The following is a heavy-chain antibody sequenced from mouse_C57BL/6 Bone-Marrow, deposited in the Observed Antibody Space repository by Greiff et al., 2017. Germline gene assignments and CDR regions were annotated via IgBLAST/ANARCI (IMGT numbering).Heavy chain of an antibody. J-gene: IGHJ4*01. Sequence: EVKLVASGGGLVQPGGSLKLSCAASGFTFSDYGMAWVRQAPRKGPEWVAFISNLAYSIYYADTVTGRFTISRENAKNTLYLERSSLRSEDTAMYYCARRGYAMDYWGQGTSVTVTS. V-gene: IGHV5-15*01. CDR1: GFTFSDYG. CDR3: ARRGYAMDY. CDR2: ISNLAYSI.